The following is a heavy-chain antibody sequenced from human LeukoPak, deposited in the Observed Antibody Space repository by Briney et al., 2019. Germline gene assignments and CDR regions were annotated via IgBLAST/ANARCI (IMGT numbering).Heavy chain of an antibody. CDR2: IYTSGST. V-gene: IGHV4-4*07. CDR3: ARYLITTVVFDY. D-gene: IGHD4-23*01. J-gene: IGHJ4*02. CDR1: GGSISSYY. Sequence: PSETLSLTCTVSGGSISSYYWSWIRQPAGKGLEWIGRIYTSGSTYYNPSLKSRVTISVDTSKNQFFLKLSSVTAADTAVYHCARYLITTVVFDYWGQGTLVTVSS.